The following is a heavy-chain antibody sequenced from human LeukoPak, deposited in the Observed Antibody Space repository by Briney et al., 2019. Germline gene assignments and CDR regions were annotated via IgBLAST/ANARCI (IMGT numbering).Heavy chain of an antibody. V-gene: IGHV3-48*01. J-gene: IGHJ4*02. CDR2: MSRSGDII. CDR3: ARDVYYGSGSPRLDY. D-gene: IGHD3-10*01. CDR1: GFTFSDNN. Sequence: PGGSLRLSCAASGFTFSDNNMNWVRQVPGKGLESVSYMSRSGDIIYCADSVKGRFTISRDNAKNSLYLQMNSLRAEDTAVYYCARDVYYGSGSPRLDYWGQGTLVTVSS.